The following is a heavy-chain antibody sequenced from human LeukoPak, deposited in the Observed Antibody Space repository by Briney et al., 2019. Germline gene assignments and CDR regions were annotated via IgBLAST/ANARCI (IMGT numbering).Heavy chain of an antibody. Sequence: SETLSLTCAVYGGSFSGYYWSWIRQPPGKGVEWIGEINHSGRTNYNPSRTSRGTISVDPSKTQFSLKLSSVPAADTAVYYCARGRTAYWYFDLWGRGTLVTVSS. CDR3: ARGRTAYWYFDL. J-gene: IGHJ2*01. V-gene: IGHV4-34*01. CDR2: INHSGRT. CDR1: GGSFSGYY. D-gene: IGHD1-1*01.